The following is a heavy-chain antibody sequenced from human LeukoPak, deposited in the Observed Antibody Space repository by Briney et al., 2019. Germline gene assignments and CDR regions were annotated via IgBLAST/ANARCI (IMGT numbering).Heavy chain of an antibody. V-gene: IGHV3-53*01. Sequence: PGGSLRLSCAASGSIFTSHWMFWVRQVPGKGLVWVSVIYSGGSTYYADSVKGRFTISRDNSKNTLYLQMNSLRAEDTAVYYCARVRAEYGDYPDYWGRGTLVTVSS. CDR1: GSIFTSHW. D-gene: IGHD4-17*01. CDR2: IYSGGST. J-gene: IGHJ4*02. CDR3: ARVRAEYGDYPDY.